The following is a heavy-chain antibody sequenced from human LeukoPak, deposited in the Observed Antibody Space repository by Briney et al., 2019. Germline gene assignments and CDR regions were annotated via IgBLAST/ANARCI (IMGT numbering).Heavy chain of an antibody. CDR1: GGSISSSSYY. J-gene: IGHJ4*02. V-gene: IGHV4-39*07. Sequence: PSETLSLTCTVSGGSISSSSYYWGWIRQPPGKGLEWIGSIYYSGSTYYNPSLKSRVTISVDTSKNQFSLKLSSVTAADTAVYYCARAPLNRIVGAAYYFDYWGQGTLVTVSS. CDR2: IYYSGST. CDR3: ARAPLNRIVGAAYYFDY. D-gene: IGHD1-26*01.